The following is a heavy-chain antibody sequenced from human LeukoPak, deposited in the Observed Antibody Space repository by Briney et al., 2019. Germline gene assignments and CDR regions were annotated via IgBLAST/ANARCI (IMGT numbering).Heavy chain of an antibody. V-gene: IGHV4-39*01. Sequence: SETLSLTCTVSGDSISSSDYCWGWIRQPPGKGLEWIGSIYYSGSSYYNSSLKSRVTISVDTSKNQFSLRLTSVIAADTAFYYCVRQIGAGAFDLWGRDRLVTVSS. D-gene: IGHD6-19*01. CDR2: IYYSGSS. CDR3: VRQIGAGAFDL. J-gene: IGHJ2*01. CDR1: GDSISSSDYC.